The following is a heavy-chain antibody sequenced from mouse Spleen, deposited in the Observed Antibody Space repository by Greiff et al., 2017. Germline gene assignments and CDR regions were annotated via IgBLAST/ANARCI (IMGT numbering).Heavy chain of an antibody. J-gene: IGHJ4*01. CDR3: ARHRYDGAMDY. CDR1: GYAFSSSW. D-gene: IGHD2-14*01. V-gene: IGHV1-82*01. Sequence: VQLQQSGPELVKPGASVKISCKASGYAFSSSWMNWVKQRPGKGLEWIGRIYPGDGDTNYNGKFKGKATLTADKSSSTAYMQLSSLTSEDSAVYFCARHRYDGAMDYWGQGTSVTVSS. CDR2: IYPGDGDT.